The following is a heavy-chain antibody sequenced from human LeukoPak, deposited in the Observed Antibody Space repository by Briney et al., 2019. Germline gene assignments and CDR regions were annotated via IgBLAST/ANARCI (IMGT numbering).Heavy chain of an antibody. D-gene: IGHD6-13*01. CDR2: INPSGGST. J-gene: IGHJ5*02. V-gene: IGHV1-46*01. CDR1: GYTFTSYY. Sequence: GASVKVSCKASGYTFTSYYMHWVRQAPGQGLEWMGIINPSGGSTSYAQKFQGRVTMTRDTSTSTVYMELSSLRSEDTAVYYCARDRTGYSSLQEFDPWGQGTLVTVSS. CDR3: ARDRTGYSSLQEFDP.